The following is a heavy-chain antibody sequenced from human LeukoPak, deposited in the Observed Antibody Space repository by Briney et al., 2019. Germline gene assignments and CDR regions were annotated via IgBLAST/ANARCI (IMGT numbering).Heavy chain of an antibody. CDR1: GFTFSSYS. V-gene: IGHV3-21*01. J-gene: IGHJ4*02. CDR3: ARDKYGDQYYFDY. D-gene: IGHD4-17*01. CDR2: ISSSSSYI. Sequence: GGSLRLSCAASGFTFSSYSMNWVRQAPGKGLEWVSFISSSSSYIYYADSVKGRFTISRDNARNSLYLQMNSLRAENTAVYYCARDKYGDQYYFDYWGQGTLVTVSS.